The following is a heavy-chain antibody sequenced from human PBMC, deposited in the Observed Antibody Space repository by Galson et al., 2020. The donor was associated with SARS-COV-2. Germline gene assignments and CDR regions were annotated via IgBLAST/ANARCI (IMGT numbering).Heavy chain of an antibody. J-gene: IGHJ3*02. Sequence: ASVKVSCKASGYDFSGKGISWVRRAPGQGLEWMGWISGYNGHTEYAQKFQGRVTLTTDASTRTAYMEMRSLRPDDSAVYFCARDPRFIGSRYGGENGLDIWGQGTMVTVSS. CDR1: GYDFSGKG. CDR3: ARDPRFIGSRYGGENGLDI. V-gene: IGHV1-18*01. CDR2: ISGYNGHT. D-gene: IGHD1-26*01.